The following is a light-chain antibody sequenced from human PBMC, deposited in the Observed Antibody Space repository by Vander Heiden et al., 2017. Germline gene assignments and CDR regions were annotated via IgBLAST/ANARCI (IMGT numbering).Light chain of an antibody. CDR2: SNT. CDR3: AAWDDMLSGVL. CDR1: SSNIGSNT. V-gene: IGLV1-44*01. J-gene: IGLJ2*01. Sequence: SVLTHPPSASGTPGQMVTISCSGSSSNIGSNTVSWYQHLPGTAPKVLIYSNTERPSGVPDRFSGSKSGASASLAISGLESEDEADYYCAAWDDMLSGVLFGGGTKLTVL.